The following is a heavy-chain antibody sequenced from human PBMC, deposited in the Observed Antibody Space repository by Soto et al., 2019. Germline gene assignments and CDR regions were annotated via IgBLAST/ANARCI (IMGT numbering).Heavy chain of an antibody. CDR2: IYYSGST. Sequence: SETLSLTCTVSGGSIISGGYYWIWIRQHPGKGLEWIGYIYYSGSTYYNPSLKSRVTISVDTSKNQFSLKLSSVTAADTAVYYCARIGYYYYGMDVWGQGTTVTVSS. CDR1: GGSIISGGYY. V-gene: IGHV4-31*03. J-gene: IGHJ6*02. CDR3: ARIGYYYYGMDV.